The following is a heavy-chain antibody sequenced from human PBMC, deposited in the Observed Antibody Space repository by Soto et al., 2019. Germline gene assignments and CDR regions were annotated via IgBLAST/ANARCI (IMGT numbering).Heavy chain of an antibody. J-gene: IGHJ4*02. CDR1: GDSISSYY. CDR2: IYYSGST. CDR3: ARRYAGNFDY. V-gene: IGHV4-59*01. D-gene: IGHD2-8*01. Sequence: QVQLQESGPGLVKPSETLSLTCTVSGDSISSYYWSWIRQPPGKGLEWIGYIYYSGSTNYNPSLKSRVTISVDTSKNQFSLKLSSVTAADTAVYYCARRYAGNFDYWGQGTLVTVSS.